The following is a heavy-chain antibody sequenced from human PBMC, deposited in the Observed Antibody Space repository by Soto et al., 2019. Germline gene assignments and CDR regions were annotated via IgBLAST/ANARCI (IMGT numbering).Heavy chain of an antibody. J-gene: IGHJ4*02. CDR2: VSNNGGST. V-gene: IGHV3-64D*08. Sequence: GGSLRLSCSTSGFTFSRYAMHWVRQAPGKGLEYVSGVSNNGGSTYDADSVKGRFTISRDNSKNTLYLQMSSLRAEDTGVYYCASERSGLDYWGQGTLVTVSS. D-gene: IGHD3-3*01. CDR1: GFTFSRYA. CDR3: ASERSGLDY.